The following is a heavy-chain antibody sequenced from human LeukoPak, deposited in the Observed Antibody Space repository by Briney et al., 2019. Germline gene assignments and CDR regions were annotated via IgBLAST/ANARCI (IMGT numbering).Heavy chain of an antibody. Sequence: SETLCLTCTVSGGSISSSSYYWGGIRQPQGMGLEWIESIYYSGSTYYNPSLNSRVTISVYTAKTQFSLKLSSVTAADSAVYYCARHPTYSGSYPVAFDIWGQGTLVAVSS. CDR1: GGSISSSSYY. V-gene: IGHV4-39*01. CDR3: ARHPTYSGSYPVAFDI. CDR2: IYYSGST. D-gene: IGHD1-26*01. J-gene: IGHJ3*02.